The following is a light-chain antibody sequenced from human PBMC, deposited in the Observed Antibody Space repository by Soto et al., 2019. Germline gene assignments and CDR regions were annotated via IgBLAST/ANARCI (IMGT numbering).Light chain of an antibody. Sequence: EMVLTQSPGTLSLSPGERATLSGRASQSVSSSYLAWYQQKPGQAPRLIIYGASSRATGIPDRFSGSGSGTDFTLTISRLEPEDFAVYYCQQYGSSLVFGGGTKVEI. CDR1: QSVSSSY. V-gene: IGKV3-20*01. J-gene: IGKJ4*01. CDR2: GAS. CDR3: QQYGSSLV.